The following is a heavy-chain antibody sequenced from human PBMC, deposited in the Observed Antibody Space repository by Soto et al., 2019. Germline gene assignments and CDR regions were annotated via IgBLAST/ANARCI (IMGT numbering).Heavy chain of an antibody. J-gene: IGHJ4*02. D-gene: IGHD3-16*01. Sequence: GGSLRLSCAASGLTFSNAWMNWVRQDTGKGLEWVGRIKSKTDGGTTDYGAPVKGRFTISRDDSENTLYLEMNSLKTEDTAVYYCTANGEEMRTITLPYWGKGSLVTASP. CDR3: TANGEEMRTITLPY. V-gene: IGHV3-15*07. CDR1: GLTFSNAW. CDR2: IKSKTDGGTT.